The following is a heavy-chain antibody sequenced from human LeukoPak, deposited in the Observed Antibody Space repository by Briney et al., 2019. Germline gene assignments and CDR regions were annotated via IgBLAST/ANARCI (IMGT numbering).Heavy chain of an antibody. D-gene: IGHD3-10*01. CDR2: INSDGSRT. J-gene: IGHJ5*02. Sequence: GGSLRLSCAASGFTFSSYWMHWVRQAPGKGLVWVSRINSDGSRTSYADSVKGRFTISRDNAKNTLYLQMNSLRAEDTAVYYCARGGRAMVRGVTDWFDPWGQGTLVTVSS. CDR3: ARGGRAMVRGVTDWFDP. CDR1: GFTFSSYW. V-gene: IGHV3-74*01.